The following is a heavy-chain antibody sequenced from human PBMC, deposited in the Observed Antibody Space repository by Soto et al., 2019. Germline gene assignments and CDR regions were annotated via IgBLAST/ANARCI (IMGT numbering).Heavy chain of an antibody. CDR3: ARLDGNSADYYYGMDV. CDR1: GGSITTSNYC. Sequence: SETLSLTCSVSGGSITTSNYCWGWIRQPPGKGLEWIASIHYTGSTYYNPSLKSRVTISVDTSKNQFSLKLSSVTAADTAVYYCARLDGNSADYYYGMDVWGQGTTATVSS. V-gene: IGHV4-39*01. J-gene: IGHJ6*02. CDR2: IHYTGST. D-gene: IGHD6-19*01.